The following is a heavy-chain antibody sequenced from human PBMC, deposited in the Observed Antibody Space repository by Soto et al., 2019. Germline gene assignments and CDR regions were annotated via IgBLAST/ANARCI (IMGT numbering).Heavy chain of an antibody. V-gene: IGHV4-39*02. CDR1: GGSISSGPYS. CDR2: FYYSGST. D-gene: IGHD2-8*02. CDR3: ARDKITGLFDY. J-gene: IGHJ4*02. Sequence: PSETLSLTCTVSGGSISSGPYSWGWIRQPPGKGLEWIGTFYYSGSTYYNPSLESRFTISVDTSKNQFSLKLTSVTAADTAVYYCARDKITGLFDYSGQGTLVTVSS.